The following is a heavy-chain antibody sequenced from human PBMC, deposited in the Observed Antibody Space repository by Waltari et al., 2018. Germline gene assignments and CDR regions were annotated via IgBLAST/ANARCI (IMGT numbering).Heavy chain of an antibody. V-gene: IGHV3-9*01. CDR1: GFTFDDYA. CDR2: ISWNSGSI. J-gene: IGHJ4*02. D-gene: IGHD2-8*01. Sequence: EVQLVESGGGLVQPGRSLRLSCAASGFTFDDYAMHWVRQAPGKGLEWVSGISWNSGSIGYADSVKGRFTISRDNAKNSLYLQMNSLRAEYTALYYCAKDIVNGGDYWGQGTLVTVSS. CDR3: AKDIVNGGDY.